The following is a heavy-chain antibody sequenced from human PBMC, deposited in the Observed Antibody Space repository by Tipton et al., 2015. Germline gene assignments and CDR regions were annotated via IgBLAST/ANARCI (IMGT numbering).Heavy chain of an antibody. CDR2: IWYDGSHK. CDR1: GFTFSSYG. Sequence: SLRLSCTASGFTFSSYGMHWVRQAPGKGLERVAVIWYDGSHKYYVDSVKGRFTISRDNSKNTLYLQMNSLRAEDTAVYYCARDATYYDYLWGTYRPGYYFDYWGQGTLVTVSS. CDR3: ARDATYYDYLWGTYRPGYYFDY. D-gene: IGHD3-16*02. V-gene: IGHV3-33*01. J-gene: IGHJ4*02.